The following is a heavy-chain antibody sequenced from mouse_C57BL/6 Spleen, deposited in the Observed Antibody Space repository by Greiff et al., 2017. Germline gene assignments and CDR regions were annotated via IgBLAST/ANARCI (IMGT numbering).Heavy chain of an antibody. CDR1: GYTFTDYE. CDR3: TTHYGNYEGYAMDY. J-gene: IGHJ4*01. Sequence: VQLQQSGAELVRPGASVTLSCKASGYTFTDYEMHWVKQTPVHGLEWIGAIDPETGGTAYNQKFKGKAILTADKSSSTAYMELRSLTSEDSAVYYCTTHYGNYEGYAMDYWGQGTSVTVSS. V-gene: IGHV1-15*01. D-gene: IGHD2-1*01. CDR2: IDPETGGT.